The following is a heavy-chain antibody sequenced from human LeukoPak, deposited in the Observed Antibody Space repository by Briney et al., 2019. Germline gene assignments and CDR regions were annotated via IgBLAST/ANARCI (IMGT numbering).Heavy chain of an antibody. J-gene: IGHJ5*02. CDR3: ARHEGEDLGYCSGGSCSNWFDP. CDR2: IYYSGST. D-gene: IGHD2-15*01. Sequence: PSETLSLTCTVSGGSISSYYWSWIRQPPGKGLEWIGYIYYSGSTNYNPSLKSRVTISVDTSKNQFSLKLSSVAAADTAVYYCARHEGEDLGYCSGGSCSNWFDPWGQGTLVTVSS. CDR1: GGSISSYY. V-gene: IGHV4-59*08.